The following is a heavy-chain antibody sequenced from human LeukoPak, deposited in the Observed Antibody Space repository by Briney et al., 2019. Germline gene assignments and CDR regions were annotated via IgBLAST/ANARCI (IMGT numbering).Heavy chain of an antibody. D-gene: IGHD3-3*01. CDR3: ARVAEVDYDFWSGSSDY. V-gene: IGHV3-33*01. CDR1: GFTFSSYG. J-gene: IGHJ4*02. CDR2: IWYDGSNK. Sequence: GGSLRLSCAASGFTFSSYGMHWVRQAPGKGLEWVAVIWYDGSNKYYADSVKGRFTISRDNSKNTLYLQMNSLRAEDTAVYYCARVAEVDYDFWSGSSDYWGQGTLVTVSS.